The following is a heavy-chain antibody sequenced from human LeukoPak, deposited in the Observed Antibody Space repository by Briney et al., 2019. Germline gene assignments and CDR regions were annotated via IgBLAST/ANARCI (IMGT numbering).Heavy chain of an antibody. CDR1: GGSISSSSYY. V-gene: IGHV4-39*01. CDR3: ARHVGYGQGGFDY. D-gene: IGHD5-12*01. CDR2: IYYSGST. J-gene: IGHJ4*02. Sequence: PSETLSLTCTVSGGSISSSSYYWGWIRQPPGKGLEWIGSIYYSGSTYYNPSLKSRVTISVDTSKNQFSLKLSSVTAADTAVYYCARHVGYGQGGFDYWGQGTLVTVFS.